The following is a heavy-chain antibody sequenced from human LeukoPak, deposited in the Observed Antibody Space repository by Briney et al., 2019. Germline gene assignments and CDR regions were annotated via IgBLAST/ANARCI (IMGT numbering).Heavy chain of an antibody. CDR1: GFTFSSYA. Sequence: GGSLRLSCAASGFTFSSYAMSWVRQAPGKGLEWVSAISGSGGSTYYADSVKGRFTISRDNSKNTLYLQMNSLRAEDTAVYYRARVVGYGDYGARPGWFDPWGQGTLVTVSS. CDR3: ARVVGYGDYGARPGWFDP. V-gene: IGHV3-23*01. D-gene: IGHD4-17*01. CDR2: ISGSGGST. J-gene: IGHJ5*02.